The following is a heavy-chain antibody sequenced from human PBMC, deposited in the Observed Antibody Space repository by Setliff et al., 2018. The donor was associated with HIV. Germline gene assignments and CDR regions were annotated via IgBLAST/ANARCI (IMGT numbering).Heavy chain of an antibody. CDR2: VRPYNADK. Sequence: ASVKVSCKASGFTFSDYYMHWVRQAPGQGLEWMGWVRPYNADKNYAQKFQGRVTMTSDTSISTAYLELSGLTSDDTAIYDCARDRAYCSSGSCYRPLVYYFYYMDVWGTGTTVTVSS. CDR3: ARDRAYCSSGSCYRPLVYYFYYMDV. CDR1: GFTFSDYY. V-gene: IGHV1-2*02. D-gene: IGHD2-15*01. J-gene: IGHJ6*03.